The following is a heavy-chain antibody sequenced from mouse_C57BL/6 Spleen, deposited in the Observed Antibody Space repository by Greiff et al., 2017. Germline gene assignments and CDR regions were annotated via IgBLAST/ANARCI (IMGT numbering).Heavy chain of an antibody. CDR3: AKAYYDYAMDY. V-gene: IGHV5-17*01. D-gene: IGHD2-4*01. J-gene: IGHJ4*01. Sequence: DVQLVESGGGLVKPGGSLKLSCAASGFTFSDYGMHWVRQAPEKGLEWVAYISSGSSTIYYADTVKGRFTISRDNAKNTLFLQMTSLRSEDTAMYYCAKAYYDYAMDYWGQGTSVTVSS. CDR2: ISSGSSTI. CDR1: GFTFSDYG.